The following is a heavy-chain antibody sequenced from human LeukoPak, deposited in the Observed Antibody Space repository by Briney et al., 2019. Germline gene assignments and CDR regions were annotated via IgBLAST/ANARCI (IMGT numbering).Heavy chain of an antibody. J-gene: IGHJ4*02. D-gene: IGHD5-24*01. CDR1: EYTFTDYA. CDR2: INAGNGNT. Sequence: ASVKVSCTASEYTFTDYAINWVRQAPGQRLEWMGWINAGNGNTRYSQRFQGRVTITRDTSASTAYMELSSLTSEDTAVYYCARGRWSATTASYCLDFWGQGTLVTVSS. CDR3: ARGRWSATTASYCLDF. V-gene: IGHV1-3*01.